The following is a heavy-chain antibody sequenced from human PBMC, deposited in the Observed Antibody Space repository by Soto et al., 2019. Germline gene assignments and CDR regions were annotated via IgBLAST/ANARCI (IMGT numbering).Heavy chain of an antibody. CDR2: IIPIFGTA. CDR1: GGTFSSYA. J-gene: IGHJ2*01. D-gene: IGHD3-22*01. Sequence: ASVKVSCKAPGGTFSSYAISWVRQAPGQGLEWMGGIIPIFGTANYAQKFQGRVTITADKSTSTAYMELSSLRSEDTAVYYCARQRDYYDSSGYQRYFDLWGRGTLVTVSS. V-gene: IGHV1-69*06. CDR3: ARQRDYYDSSGYQRYFDL.